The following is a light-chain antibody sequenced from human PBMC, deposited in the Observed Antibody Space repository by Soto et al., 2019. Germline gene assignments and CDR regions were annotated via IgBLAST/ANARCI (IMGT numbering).Light chain of an antibody. CDR1: SPNVGVFKL. Sequence: QSALTQPASVSGSPGQSITISCTGTSPNVGVFKLVSWYQQHPGRAPKLIIYEGDKRPSGVSNRFSGSKSGNTASLTISGLQAEDEADYYCSSYRSSNTLEVFGTGTKLTVL. J-gene: IGLJ1*01. CDR2: EGD. V-gene: IGLV2-14*02. CDR3: SSYRSSNTLEV.